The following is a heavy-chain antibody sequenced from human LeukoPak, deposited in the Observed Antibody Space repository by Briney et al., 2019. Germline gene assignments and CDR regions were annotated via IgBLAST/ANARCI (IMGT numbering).Heavy chain of an antibody. CDR2: ISSSGSTI. V-gene: IGHV3-11*04. J-gene: IGHJ4*02. CDR3: AKDHSRSGYDKGLLDY. D-gene: IGHD5-12*01. CDR1: GFTFSDYY. Sequence: PGGSLRLSCAASGFTFSDYYMSWIRQAPGKGLEWVSYISSSGSTIYYADSVKGRFTISRDNSKNTLYLQMSSLGAEDTAVYFCAKDHSRSGYDKGLLDYWGQGTLVTVSS.